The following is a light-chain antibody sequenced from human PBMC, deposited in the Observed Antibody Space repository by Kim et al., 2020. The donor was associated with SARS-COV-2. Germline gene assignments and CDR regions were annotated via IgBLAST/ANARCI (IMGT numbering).Light chain of an antibody. Sequence: QLVLTQSPSASASLGASVKLTCTLSSGHSSYVIAWHQQQPEKGPRFLMKVNSDGSHLKGDGIPDRFSGSSSGAERYLTISSLQSEDEADYYCQTWVNSILVFAGGTRLTVL. J-gene: IGLJ3*02. CDR1: SGHSSYV. CDR2: VNSDGSH. CDR3: QTWVNSILV. V-gene: IGLV4-69*01.